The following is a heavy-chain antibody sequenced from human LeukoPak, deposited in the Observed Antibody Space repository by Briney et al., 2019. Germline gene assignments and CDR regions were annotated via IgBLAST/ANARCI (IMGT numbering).Heavy chain of an antibody. D-gene: IGHD3-9*01. CDR3: ATLTGYSSESWFDP. CDR1: GGSISSYY. J-gene: IGHJ5*02. V-gene: IGHV4-59*01. CDR2: IYYTGST. Sequence: SETLSLTCTVSGGSISSYYWSWIRQPPGKGLEWIGYIYYTGSTNYNPSLKSRVTISVDTSKNQFSLKLSSVTAADTAVYYCATLTGYSSESWFDPWGQGILVTVSS.